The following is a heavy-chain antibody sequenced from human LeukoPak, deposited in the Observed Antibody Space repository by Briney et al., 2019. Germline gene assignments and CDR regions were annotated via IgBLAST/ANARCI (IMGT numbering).Heavy chain of an antibody. CDR3: ARKDSTKRTIYYSYYMDV. CDR1: GFTFSNYE. CDR2: ISSSGSTV. D-gene: IGHD1-1*01. Sequence: GGPLRLSCAASGFTFSNYEMNWVRQAPGKGLEWVSYISSSGSTVYYADSVKGRFTISRDNAKNSLYLQMNSLRAEDTAVYYCARKDSTKRTIYYSYYMDVWGKGTTVTVSS. V-gene: IGHV3-48*03. J-gene: IGHJ6*03.